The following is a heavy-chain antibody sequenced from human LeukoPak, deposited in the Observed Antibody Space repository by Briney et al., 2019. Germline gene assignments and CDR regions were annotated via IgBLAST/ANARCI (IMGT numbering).Heavy chain of an antibody. CDR2: ISSSSSYI. CDR1: GFTFSSYS. CDR3: ARGNMGGVLRYFDWQIVLDY. D-gene: IGHD3-9*01. V-gene: IGHV3-21*01. Sequence: PGGSLRLSCAASGFTFSSYSMNWVRQAPGKGLEWVSSISSSSSYIYYADSVKGRFTISRDNAKNSLYLQMNGLRAEDTAVYYCARGNMGGVLRYFDWQIVLDYWGQGTLVTVSS. J-gene: IGHJ4*02.